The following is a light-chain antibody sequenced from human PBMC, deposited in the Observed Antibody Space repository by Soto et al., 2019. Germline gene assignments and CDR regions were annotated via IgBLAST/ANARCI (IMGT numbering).Light chain of an antibody. Sequence: EIVLTQSQGTLSLSPGERATLSCKASQSIKNYLAWYQKKPGQAPRLLIYDASNRATGIPARFSDSGSGTDFTLTISSLEPEDFAGYYCQQRSNRPPWTFAQGTKVEIK. CDR3: QQRSNRPPWT. CDR1: QSIKNY. V-gene: IGKV3-11*01. J-gene: IGKJ1*01. CDR2: DAS.